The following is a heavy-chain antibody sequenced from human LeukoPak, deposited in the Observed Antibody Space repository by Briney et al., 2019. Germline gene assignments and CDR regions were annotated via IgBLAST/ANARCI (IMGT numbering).Heavy chain of an antibody. D-gene: IGHD3-10*01. CDR1: GYMFTTYY. CDR3: ARERSYGSGSYLLMDV. Sequence: ASVKVSCKTSGYMFTTYYPHWVRQAPGQGLEWMGWINPNSGGTNYAQKFQGRVTMTRDTSISTAYMELSRLRSDDTAVYYCARERSYGSGSYLLMDVWGKGTTVTISS. V-gene: IGHV1-2*02. J-gene: IGHJ6*03. CDR2: INPNSGGT.